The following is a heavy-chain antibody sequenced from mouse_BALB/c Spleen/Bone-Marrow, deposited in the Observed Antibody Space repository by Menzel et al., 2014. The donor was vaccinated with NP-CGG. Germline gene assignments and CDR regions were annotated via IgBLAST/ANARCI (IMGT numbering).Heavy chain of an antibody. Sequence: QVQLQQSGAELVMPGASVKMSCKASGYTFTDYWMHWVKQRPGQGLEWIGAIDTSDSYISYNQKFKGKATLTVDESSSTACMQLSSLTSEDSAVYHCARSDYRYDPLANWGQGTLVTVSA. CDR1: GYTFTDYW. CDR3: ARSDYRYDPLAN. D-gene: IGHD2-14*01. CDR2: IDTSDSYI. V-gene: IGHV1-69*01. J-gene: IGHJ3*01.